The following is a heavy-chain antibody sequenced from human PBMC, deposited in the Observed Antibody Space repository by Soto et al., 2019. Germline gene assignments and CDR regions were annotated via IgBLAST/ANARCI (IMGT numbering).Heavy chain of an antibody. D-gene: IGHD1-26*01. CDR1: GGSISSYY. CDR2: IYDSGST. Sequence: PSETLSLTCTVSGGSISSYYWSWIRQPPGKGLEWIGYIYDSGSTNYNPSLKSRVTISVDTSKNQFSLKLSSVTAADTAVYYCARRYGSAIDERGQGTLVTVSS. V-gene: IGHV4-59*08. J-gene: IGHJ4*02. CDR3: ARRYGSAIDE.